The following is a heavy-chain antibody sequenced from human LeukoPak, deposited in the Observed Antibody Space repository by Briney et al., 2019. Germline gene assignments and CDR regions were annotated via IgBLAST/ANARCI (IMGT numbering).Heavy chain of an antibody. V-gene: IGHV3-48*03. CDR1: GLTFSSYE. CDR2: ISSSGSTI. Sequence: GGSLRLSCAASGLTFSSYEMTWVRKAPGKGLKWVSYISSSGSTIYYANSVKGRFTISRDNAKTSLYLQMHSLRAEDTAVYYCARVQRGLAARGGVDYWGQGTLVTVSS. J-gene: IGHJ4*02. CDR3: ARVQRGLAARGGVDY. D-gene: IGHD6-6*01.